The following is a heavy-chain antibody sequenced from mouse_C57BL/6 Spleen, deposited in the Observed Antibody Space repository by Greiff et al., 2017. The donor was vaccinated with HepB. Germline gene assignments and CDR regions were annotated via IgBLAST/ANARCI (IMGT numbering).Heavy chain of an antibody. Sequence: ESGAELARPGASVKLSCKASGYTFTSYGISWVKQRTGQGLEWIGEIYPRSGNTYYNEKFKGKATLTADKSSSTAYMELRSLTSEDSAVYFCARGIITTVVRYFDVWGTGTTVTVSS. CDR1: GYTFTSYG. CDR2: IYPRSGNT. CDR3: ARGIITTVVRYFDV. D-gene: IGHD1-1*01. V-gene: IGHV1-81*01. J-gene: IGHJ1*03.